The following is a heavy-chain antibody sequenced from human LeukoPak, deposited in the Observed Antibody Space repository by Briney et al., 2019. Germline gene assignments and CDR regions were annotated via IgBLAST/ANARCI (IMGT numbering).Heavy chain of an antibody. V-gene: IGHV4-59*08. J-gene: IGHJ4*02. CDR2: IYYSGST. Sequence: SETLSLTCTVSGGSISSYYWSWIRQPPGKGLEWIGYIYYSGSTYYNPSLKSRVTISVDTSKNQFSLKLSSVTAADTAVYYCARFNYYDSSGYSGDYWGQGTLVTVSS. CDR3: ARFNYYDSSGYSGDY. D-gene: IGHD3-22*01. CDR1: GGSISSYY.